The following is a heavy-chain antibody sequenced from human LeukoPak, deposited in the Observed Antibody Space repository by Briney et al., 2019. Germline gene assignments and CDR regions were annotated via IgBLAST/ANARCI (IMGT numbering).Heavy chain of an antibody. CDR1: GSTFSGHL. J-gene: IGHJ4*02. V-gene: IGHV3-30*01. CDR3: AREGDRHLTFDY. CDR2: TAYEGGEK. Sequence: GRSLRLSCAASGSTFSGHLLHWVRQAPGKGLEWVAGTAYEGGEKYYADSVSGRFTISTDNTVYLQMNGLRLEDTAVYFCAREGDRHLTFDYWGRGTLVTVSS. D-gene: IGHD3-16*01.